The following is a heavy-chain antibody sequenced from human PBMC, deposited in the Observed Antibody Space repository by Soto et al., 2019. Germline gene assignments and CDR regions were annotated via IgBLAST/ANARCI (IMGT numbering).Heavy chain of an antibody. CDR1: GYTFTGYF. J-gene: IGHJ4*02. CDR2: INPNSGGT. CDR3: ARVASNYYDRSGYYFDN. D-gene: IGHD3-22*01. V-gene: IGHV1-2*04. Sequence: QVQLVQSGAEVKKPGASVKVSCKASGYTFTGYFMHWVRQAPGQGLEWMGWINPNSGGTNYAQKFKGWVTMTRDTSISTAYMELSRLRSDDTAVYYCARVASNYYDRSGYYFDNWGQGTLVTVSS.